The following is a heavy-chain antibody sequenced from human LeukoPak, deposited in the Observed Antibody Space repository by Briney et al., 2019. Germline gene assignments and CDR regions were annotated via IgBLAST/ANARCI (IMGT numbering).Heavy chain of an antibody. Sequence: GGSLRLSCAASGFTVSSNYMSWVRQAPGKGLEWVSVIYSGGSTYYADSVKGRFTISRDNSKNTLYLQMNSLRAEDTAVYYCARFRTWGDKAFDYWGQGTLVTVSS. J-gene: IGHJ4*02. CDR2: IYSGGST. CDR1: GFTVSSNY. D-gene: IGHD2-21*02. V-gene: IGHV3-53*01. CDR3: ARFRTWGDKAFDY.